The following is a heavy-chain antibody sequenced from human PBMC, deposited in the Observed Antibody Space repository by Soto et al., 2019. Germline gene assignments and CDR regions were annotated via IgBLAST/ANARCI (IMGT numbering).Heavy chain of an antibody. CDR2: LNHSXST. V-gene: IGHV4-34*01. Sequence: XXTLSLTCAVYSGSFTGYYWSWIRQPPGKGMEWIGXLNHSXSTNYKQSLKXXVTISVDTXKNQLSLKLSSVNDADKDVYYCARAGTVVRSFDWGMGTLVT. D-gene: IGHD2-15*01. CDR1: SGSFTGYY. CDR3: ARAGTVVRSFD. J-gene: IGHJ1*01.